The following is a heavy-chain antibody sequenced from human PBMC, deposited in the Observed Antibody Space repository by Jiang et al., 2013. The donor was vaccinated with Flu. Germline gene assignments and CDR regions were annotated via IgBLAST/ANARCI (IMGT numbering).Heavy chain of an antibody. V-gene: IGHV4-38-2*01. CDR3: GRGSTPGTSYCPFSL. CDR1: DYSISNDYY. J-gene: IGHJ4*02. CDR2: IYHSGNT. D-gene: IGHD1/OR15-1a*01. Sequence: SGSGLVKPSETLSLTCAVSDYSISNDYYWGWIRQPPGKGLEWIGNIYHSGNTYYNPSLKSRVTISIDTSKNQFSLKLSSVTAADTAMCYCGRGSTPGTSYCPFSLWGQGTLVTVSS.